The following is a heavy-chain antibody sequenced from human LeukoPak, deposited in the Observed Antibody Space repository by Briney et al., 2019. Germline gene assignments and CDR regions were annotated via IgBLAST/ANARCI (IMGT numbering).Heavy chain of an antibody. CDR3: ARAIKLYYGSGMGNEFDY. Sequence: GGSLRLSCAASGFTFSSYSMNWVRQAPGKGLEWVSYISSSSSTVYYADSVKGRFTISRDNAKNSLYLQMNSLRAEDTAVYYCARAIKLYYGSGMGNEFDYWGQGTLVTVSS. J-gene: IGHJ4*02. CDR1: GFTFSSYS. V-gene: IGHV3-48*04. CDR2: ISSSSSTV. D-gene: IGHD3-10*01.